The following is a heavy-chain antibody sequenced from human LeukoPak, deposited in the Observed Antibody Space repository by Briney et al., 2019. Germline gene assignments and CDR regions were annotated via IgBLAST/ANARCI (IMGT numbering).Heavy chain of an antibody. J-gene: IGHJ6*03. Sequence: SETLSLTCAVYGGSFSGYYWSWIRQPPGKGLEWIGEINHSGSTNYNPSLESRVTKSVDTSKNQFSLKLSSVTAADTAVYYCARGREAVAGGGGCNYYYYYMDVWGKGTTVTVSS. CDR2: INHSGST. CDR3: ARGREAVAGGGGCNYYYYYMDV. V-gene: IGHV4-34*01. CDR1: GGSFSGYY. D-gene: IGHD6-19*01.